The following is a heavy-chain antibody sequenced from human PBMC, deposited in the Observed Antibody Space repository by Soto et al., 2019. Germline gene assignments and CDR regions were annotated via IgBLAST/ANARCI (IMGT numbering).Heavy chain of an antibody. V-gene: IGHV4-39*01. J-gene: IGHJ6*02. Sequence: SETLSLTCTVSGGSISSSSYYWGWIRQPPGKGLEWIGSIYFSGSTYYNPSFKSRVTISVDTSKNQFSLKLSSVTAADTAVYYCCSIAVAGAPNYYYYGMDVWGQGTTVTVSS. CDR2: IYFSGST. CDR3: CSIAVAGAPNYYYYGMDV. D-gene: IGHD6-19*01. CDR1: GGSISSSSYY.